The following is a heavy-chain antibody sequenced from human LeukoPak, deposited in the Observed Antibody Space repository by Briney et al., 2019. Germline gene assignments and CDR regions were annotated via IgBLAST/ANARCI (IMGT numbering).Heavy chain of an antibody. CDR1: GFTFDDYG. CDR2: INWNGGST. V-gene: IGHV3-20*04. Sequence: SGGSLRLSCAASGFTFDDYGMSWVRQAPGKGLEWVSGINWNGGSTGYADSVKGRFTISRDNAKNSLYLQMNSLRAEDTALYYCARERPPYYDFWSGYGNWFDPWGQGTLVTVSS. D-gene: IGHD3-3*01. CDR3: ARERPPYYDFWSGYGNWFDP. J-gene: IGHJ5*02.